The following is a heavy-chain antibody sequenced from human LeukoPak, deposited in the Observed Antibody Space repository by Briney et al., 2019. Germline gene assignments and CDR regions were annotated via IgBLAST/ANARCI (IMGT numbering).Heavy chain of an antibody. CDR2: IYYSGST. J-gene: IGHJ5*02. V-gene: IGHV4-39*01. CDR1: GGSISSSSYY. CDR3: ARLLPSPYHYDILTGYYPNWFDP. D-gene: IGHD3-9*01. Sequence: PSETLSLTCTVSGGSISSSSYYWGWIRQPPGKGLEWIGSIYYSGSTHYNPSLKSRVTISVDTSKNQFSLKLSSVTAADTAVYYCARLLPSPYHYDILTGYYPNWFDPWGQGTLVTVSS.